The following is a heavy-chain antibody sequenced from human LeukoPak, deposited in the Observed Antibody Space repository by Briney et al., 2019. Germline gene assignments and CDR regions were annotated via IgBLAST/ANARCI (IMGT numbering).Heavy chain of an antibody. Sequence: GGSLRLSCAASGFTFSDYSMNWVRPAPGKGLEWVSQISSSGSTMYYADSVKGRFTISRDNAKNSLYLQMNSLRDEDTAVYYCPSGYSRGGDYWGQGTLVTVSS. CDR2: ISSSGSTM. J-gene: IGHJ4*02. CDR3: PSGYSRGGDY. D-gene: IGHD2-21*01. CDR1: GFTFSDYS. V-gene: IGHV3-48*02.